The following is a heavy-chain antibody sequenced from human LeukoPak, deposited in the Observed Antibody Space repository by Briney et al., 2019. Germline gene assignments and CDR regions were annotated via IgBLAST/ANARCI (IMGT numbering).Heavy chain of an antibody. D-gene: IGHD3-3*02. J-gene: IGHJ4*02. CDR2: INHSGST. V-gene: IGHV4-34*01. Sequence: SETLSLTCAVYGGSFSGYYWSWIRQPPGKWLEWIGEINHSGSTNYNPSLKSRVTISVDTSKNQFSLKLSSVTAADTAVYYCARGRFSIMTHWGQGTLVTVSS. CDR3: ARGRFSIMTH. CDR1: GGSFSGYY.